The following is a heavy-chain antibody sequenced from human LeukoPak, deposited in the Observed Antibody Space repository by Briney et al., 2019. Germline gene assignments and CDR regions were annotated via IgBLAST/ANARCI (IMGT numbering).Heavy chain of an antibody. CDR3: ARVKMATWGAFDI. J-gene: IGHJ3*02. Sequence: GGSLRLSCAASGFSFTSSWMSWVRQAPGKGLEWVANIKQDGSEEYYVDSVKGRFTISRDNAKNSLYLQMNSLRAEDTAVYYCARVKMATWGAFDIWGQGTMVTVSS. D-gene: IGHD5-24*01. V-gene: IGHV3-7*01. CDR2: IKQDGSEE. CDR1: GFSFTSSW.